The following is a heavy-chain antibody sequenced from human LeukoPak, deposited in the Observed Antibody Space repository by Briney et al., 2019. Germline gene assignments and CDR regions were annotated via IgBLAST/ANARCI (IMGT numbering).Heavy chain of an antibody. J-gene: IGHJ4*02. CDR1: GYTFSSYA. V-gene: IGHV3-23*01. D-gene: IGHD4-17*01. Sequence: GGSLRLSCAASGYTFSSYAMSWVRQAPGKGLEWVSAISGSGGSAYYADSVKGRFTISRDNSKKTLYVQMNSLRAEDTAVYYCAKNVVDYGDYVDYWGQGTLVTVSS. CDR3: AKNVVDYGDYVDY. CDR2: ISGSGGSA.